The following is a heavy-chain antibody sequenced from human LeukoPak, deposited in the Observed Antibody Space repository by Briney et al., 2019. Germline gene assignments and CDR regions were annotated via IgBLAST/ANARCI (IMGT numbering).Heavy chain of an antibody. J-gene: IGHJ3*02. Sequence: SETLSLTCTVSGGSISSSSYYWGWIRQPPGKGLEWIGSIYYSGSTYYNPSLKSRVTISVDTSKNQFSLKLSSVTAADTAVYYCAREGITMIVVASFDIWGQGTMVTVSS. CDR1: GGSISSSSYY. D-gene: IGHD3-22*01. CDR3: AREGITMIVVASFDI. V-gene: IGHV4-39*07. CDR2: IYYSGST.